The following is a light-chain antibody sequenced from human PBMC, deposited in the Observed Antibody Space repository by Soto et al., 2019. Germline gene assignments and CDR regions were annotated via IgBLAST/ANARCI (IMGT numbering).Light chain of an antibody. CDR3: QQYRTSPPMYT. V-gene: IGKV3-20*01. J-gene: IGKJ2*01. Sequence: EIVLTQSPDTLSLSPGERATLSCRASQSVSSNYVAWYQQKPGQAPRLLTHGSSSRATGVPDRFSGRGSGTTFTLVISRLEPEDFAVYYCQQYRTSPPMYTFGQGTKLEIK. CDR1: QSVSSNY. CDR2: GSS.